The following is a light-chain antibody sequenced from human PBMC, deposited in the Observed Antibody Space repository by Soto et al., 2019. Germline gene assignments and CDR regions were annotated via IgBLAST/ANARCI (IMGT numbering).Light chain of an antibody. J-gene: IGLJ1*01. Sequence: QSALTQPPSVSGSPGQSVAISCTGTTSDVGYSNGVSWYHQPPGTAPKLMIYDVNNRPSGVTDRFSGSKSGNTASLTISGLQAEDEGDYYCSSYTSSSTYVFGTGTKLTVL. CDR3: SSYTSSSTYV. CDR2: DVN. CDR1: TSDVGYSNG. V-gene: IGLV2-18*02.